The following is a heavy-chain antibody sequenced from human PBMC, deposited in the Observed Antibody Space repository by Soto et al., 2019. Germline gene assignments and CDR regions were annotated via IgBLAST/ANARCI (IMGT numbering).Heavy chain of an antibody. D-gene: IGHD1-1*01. Sequence: GGSLILSCTASGFNTRFYSMSWVRQTPGKGLEWVAALIRSGGATYYADSVRGRFTISRDASKDTLFLQMRNLRAEDTAIYYCSKGEMSTIRNSFDPWGQGTLVTVS. CDR1: GFNTRFYS. CDR3: SKGEMSTIRNSFDP. CDR2: LIRSGGAT. J-gene: IGHJ5*02. V-gene: IGHV3-23*01.